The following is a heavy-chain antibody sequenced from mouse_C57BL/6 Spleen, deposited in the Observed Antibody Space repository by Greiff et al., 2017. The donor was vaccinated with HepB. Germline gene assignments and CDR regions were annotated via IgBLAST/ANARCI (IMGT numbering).Heavy chain of an antibody. Sequence: EVKLQESGPGMVKPSQSLSLTCTVTGYSITSGYDWHWIRHFPGNKLEWMGYISYSGSTNYNPSLKSRISITHDTSKNHFFLKLNSVTTEDTATYYCARGGNYYGTRGGYYFDYWGQGTTLTVSS. CDR3: ARGGNYYGTRGGYYFDY. V-gene: IGHV3-1*01. J-gene: IGHJ2*01. D-gene: IGHD1-1*01. CDR2: ISYSGST. CDR1: GYSITSGYD.